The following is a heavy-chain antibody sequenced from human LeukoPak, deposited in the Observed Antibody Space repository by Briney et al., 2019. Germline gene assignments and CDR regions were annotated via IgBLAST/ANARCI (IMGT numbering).Heavy chain of an antibody. D-gene: IGHD2-15*01. CDR1: GFTFSSYW. Sequence: GGSLRLSCAASGFTFSSYWMSWVRQAPGKGLEWVANIKQDASEKYYVDSVKGRFTISRDNAKNSLYLQMNSLRAEDTAVYYCAGSCYFDWFDPWGQGTLVTVSS. CDR3: AGSCYFDWFDP. J-gene: IGHJ5*02. V-gene: IGHV3-7*01. CDR2: IKQDASEK.